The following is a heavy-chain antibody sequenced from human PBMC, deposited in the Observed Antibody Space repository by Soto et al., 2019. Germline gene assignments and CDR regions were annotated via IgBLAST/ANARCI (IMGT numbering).Heavy chain of an antibody. V-gene: IGHV5-10-1*01. J-gene: IGHJ6*02. D-gene: IGHD6-19*01. CDR2: IDPSDSYT. Sequence: GGSPENSRKGSGYSFTSYLISRVRQMPGEGLEWMARIDPSDSYTNYSPSFHGHVTISADKSISTAYLQWSSLKASDTAMYYCARLGAVAGTFFSYYGMDVWGQGTTVTVSS. CDR1: GYSFTSYL. CDR3: ARLGAVAGTFFSYYGMDV.